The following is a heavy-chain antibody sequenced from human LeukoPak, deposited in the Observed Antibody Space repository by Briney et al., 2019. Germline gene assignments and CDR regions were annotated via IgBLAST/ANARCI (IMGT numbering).Heavy chain of an antibody. V-gene: IGHV1-18*01. CDR1: GYTFSSYS. CDR3: ARETASGYLGSDF. CDR2: ISAYGHT. J-gene: IGHJ4*02. Sequence: ASVKVSCKTSGYTFSSYSITWVRQAPGQGLEWMGWISAYGHTKLARDLQARVTVTIDTSTTTAYMELRSLSSDDTAVYFCARETASGYLGSDFWGQGTLITVSS. D-gene: IGHD3-3*01.